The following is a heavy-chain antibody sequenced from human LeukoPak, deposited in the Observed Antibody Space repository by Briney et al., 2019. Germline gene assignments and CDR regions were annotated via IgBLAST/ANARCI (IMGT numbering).Heavy chain of an antibody. Sequence: ASVKVSCKASGYTFTSYDISWVRQAPGQGLEWMGWISAYNGNTNYAQKLQGRVTMTTDTSTSTAYMELRSLRSDDTAVYYCAREGVGYSNYEGDDYWGQGTLVTVSS. D-gene: IGHD4-11*01. CDR3: AREGVGYSNYEGDDY. V-gene: IGHV1-18*01. CDR1: GYTFTSYD. CDR2: ISAYNGNT. J-gene: IGHJ4*02.